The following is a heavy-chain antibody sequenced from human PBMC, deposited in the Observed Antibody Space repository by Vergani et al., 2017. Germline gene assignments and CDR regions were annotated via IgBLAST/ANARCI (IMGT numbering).Heavy chain of an antibody. CDR1: GFTFSSYG. CDR2: MWYDGSNK. Sequence: QVNLVESGGGVVQPGRSLRLSCAASGFTFSSYGLHWVRQAPGKGFEWVAVMWYDGSNKYYADSVKGRFTISRDSSKNTLYLQMNGLRAEDTAVYYCARGAGYCSSTSCPPTLRHYYYYIDVWGKGTTVTVSS. CDR3: ARGAGYCSSTSCPPTLRHYYYYIDV. V-gene: IGHV3-33*01. J-gene: IGHJ6*03. D-gene: IGHD2-2*01.